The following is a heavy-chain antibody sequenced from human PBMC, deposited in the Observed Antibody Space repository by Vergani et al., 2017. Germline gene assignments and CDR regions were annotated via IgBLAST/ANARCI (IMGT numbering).Heavy chain of an antibody. V-gene: IGHV4-61*02. Sequence: QVQLQESGPGLVKPSQTLSLTCTVSGGSISSGSYYWSWIRQPAGKGLEWIGRIYTSGSTNYNPSLKSRVTLSVDTSKNQLSLRMTSVTAADTAVYYCAREWEQQLSNWGQGTLVTVSS. CDR2: IYTSGST. J-gene: IGHJ4*02. D-gene: IGHD6-13*01. CDR3: AREWEQQLSN. CDR1: GGSISSGSYY.